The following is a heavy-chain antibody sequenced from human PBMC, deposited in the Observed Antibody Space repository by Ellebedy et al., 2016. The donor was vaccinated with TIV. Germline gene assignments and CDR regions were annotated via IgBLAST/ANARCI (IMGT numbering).Heavy chain of an antibody. CDR3: ARDQGWAVAGTTRFDC. CDR2: IKQDGSER. D-gene: IGHD6-19*01. V-gene: IGHV3-7*01. J-gene: IGHJ4*02. Sequence: GESLKISCAASGFTFSSYWMSCVRQAPGKRLEWVASIKQDGSERPDVDSVKGRFTISRDNAKNSLYLQISRLRAEDTAVYYCARDQGWAVAGTTRFDCWGQGTLVTVSS. CDR1: GFTFSSYW.